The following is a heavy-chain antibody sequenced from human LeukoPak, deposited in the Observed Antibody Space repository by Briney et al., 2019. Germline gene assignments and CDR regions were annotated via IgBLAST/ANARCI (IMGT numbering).Heavy chain of an antibody. D-gene: IGHD6-6*01. CDR2: ISAYNGNT. Sequence: ASVKVSCKASGYTFTNYDINWVRQATGQGLEWMGWISAYNGNTNYAQKLQGRVTMTTDTSTSTAYMELRSLRSDDTAVYYCARDTRYSSSPYYFDYWGQGTLVTVSS. CDR3: ARDTRYSSSPYYFDY. J-gene: IGHJ4*02. CDR1: GYTFTNYD. V-gene: IGHV1-18*01.